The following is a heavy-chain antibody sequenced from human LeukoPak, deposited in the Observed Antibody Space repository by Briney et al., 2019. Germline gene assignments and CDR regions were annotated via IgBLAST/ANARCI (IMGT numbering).Heavy chain of an antibody. CDR2: ISAYNGNT. V-gene: IGHV1-18*01. J-gene: IGHJ4*02. CDR1: GYTFTSYG. CDR3: AREMATIEHFDY. Sequence: ASVEVSCKASGYTFTSYGISWVRQAPGQGLEWMGWISAYNGNTNYAQKLQGRVTMTTDTSTSTAYMELRSLRSDDTAVYYCAREMATIEHFDYWGQGTLVTVSS. D-gene: IGHD5-24*01.